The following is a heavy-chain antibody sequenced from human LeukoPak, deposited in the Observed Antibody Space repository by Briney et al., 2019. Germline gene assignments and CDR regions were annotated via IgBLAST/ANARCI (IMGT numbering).Heavy chain of an antibody. CDR1: GGSISSAGFY. Sequence: PSQTLSLTCTVSGGSISSAGFYSNWIRQHPGKGLEWIGCTSYSGSTYYNPSLKSRVTISVDTSKNQFSLTLTSVTAADTAVYYCERGDGDLNWFDPWGQGTLVTVSS. J-gene: IGHJ5*02. D-gene: IGHD4-17*01. V-gene: IGHV4-31*03. CDR3: ERGDGDLNWFDP. CDR2: TSYSGST.